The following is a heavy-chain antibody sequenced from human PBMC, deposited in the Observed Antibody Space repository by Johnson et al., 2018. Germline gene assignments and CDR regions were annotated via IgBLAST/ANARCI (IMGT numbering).Heavy chain of an antibody. D-gene: IGHD1-1*01. V-gene: IGHV1-69*01. CDR3: ARDPRGHWNFFDS. CDR1: GGTFSRYA. CDR2: IIPTFGTS. Sequence: QVQLVESGAEVKKPGSSVKVSCKASGGTFSRYAISWVRQAPGQGLEWMGGIIPTFGTSNHAQKFQGRVSITADGSTGTADMELSSLRSEDTAVDYRARDPRGHWNFFDSWGQGTLVTVSS. J-gene: IGHJ4*02.